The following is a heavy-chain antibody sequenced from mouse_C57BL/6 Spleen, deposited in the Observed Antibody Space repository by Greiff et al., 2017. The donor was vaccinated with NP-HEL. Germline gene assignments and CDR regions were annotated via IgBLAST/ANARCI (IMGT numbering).Heavy chain of an antibody. D-gene: IGHD2-5*01. Sequence: QVQLQQSGAELVRPGASVKLSCKASGYTFTDYYINWVKQRPGQGLEWIARIYPGSGNTYYNEKFKGKATLTAEKSSSTAYMQLSSLTSEDSAVYFCARGYSTYYFDYWGQGTTLTVSS. CDR2: IYPGSGNT. CDR3: ARGYSTYYFDY. J-gene: IGHJ2*01. CDR1: GYTFTDYY. V-gene: IGHV1-76*01.